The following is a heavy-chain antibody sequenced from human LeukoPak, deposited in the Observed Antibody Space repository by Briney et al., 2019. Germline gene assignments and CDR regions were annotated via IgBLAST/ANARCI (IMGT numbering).Heavy chain of an antibody. D-gene: IGHD3-3*01. CDR2: ISSSGTTI. Sequence: GGSLRLSCAASGFTFSDYYMSWIRQAPGKGLEWVSYISSSGTTIYYADSVKGRFTISRDNAKNSLFLQMNSLRAEDTAVYYCARAYDFWSGYYHGDYWGQGTLVTVSS. CDR1: GFTFSDYY. J-gene: IGHJ4*02. CDR3: ARAYDFWSGYYHGDY. V-gene: IGHV3-11*01.